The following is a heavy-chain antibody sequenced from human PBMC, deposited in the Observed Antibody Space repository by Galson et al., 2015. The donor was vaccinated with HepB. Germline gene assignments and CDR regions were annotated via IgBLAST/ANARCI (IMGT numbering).Heavy chain of an antibody. V-gene: IGHV4-4*02. D-gene: IGHD3-10*01. CDR3: ARGLRDYSLGRDYLDL. Sequence: TLSLTCAVTGDSITSSHWWSWVRQPPGKGLEWIGEIFHTGIINYNPSLKGRGTVSVDKAKNQFSLKLKSVTAADTAVYYCARGLRDYSLGRDYLDLWGQGTLVSVSS. CDR1: GDSITSSHW. J-gene: IGHJ4*02. CDR2: IFHTGII.